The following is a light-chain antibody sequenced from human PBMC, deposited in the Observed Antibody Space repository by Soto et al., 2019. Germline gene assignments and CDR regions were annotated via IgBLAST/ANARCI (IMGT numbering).Light chain of an antibody. CDR1: QSVSSSS. CDR3: QQYDTSPPT. Sequence: EIVLTQSPGTLSASPGEIVTLSCRASQSVSSSSLAWYQQKPGQAPRLLIYVASSRATGIPDRFSGSGSGTDFTLTISRLEPEDFAVYSCQQYDTSPPTFGQGTKVDIK. J-gene: IGKJ1*01. CDR2: VAS. V-gene: IGKV3-20*01.